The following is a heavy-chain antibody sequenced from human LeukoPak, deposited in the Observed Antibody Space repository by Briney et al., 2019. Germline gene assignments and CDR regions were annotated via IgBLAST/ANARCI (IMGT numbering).Heavy chain of an antibody. D-gene: IGHD3-22*01. V-gene: IGHV3-74*01. CDR3: ASPYLYDSSGYWVYL. J-gene: IGHJ5*02. Sequence: GGSLRLSCAASGFTFSSYWMHWVRQAPGKGLVWVSRINSDGSSTSYADSVKGRFTISRDNSKNTLYLQMNSLRAEDTAVYYCASPYLYDSSGYWVYLWGQGTLVTVSS. CDR1: GFTFSSYW. CDR2: INSDGSST.